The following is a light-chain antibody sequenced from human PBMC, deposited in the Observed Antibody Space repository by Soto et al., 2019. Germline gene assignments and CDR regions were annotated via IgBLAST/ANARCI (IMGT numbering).Light chain of an antibody. V-gene: IGKV3-20*01. CDR3: QKYAGSPRT. CDR1: QNLGTLY. CDR2: SAS. Sequence: EIVCTPSPGTLSLSPGERCTLSCRASQNLGTLYLAWFQQKSGQAPRLLIYSASRRATGIPDRFTGSGSGTDFTLTIKRVENEDFAVYFCQKYAGSPRTFGQGTQVDIK. J-gene: IGKJ1*01.